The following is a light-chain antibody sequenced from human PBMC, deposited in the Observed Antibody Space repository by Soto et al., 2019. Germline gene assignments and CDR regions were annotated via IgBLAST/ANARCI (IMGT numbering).Light chain of an antibody. CDR1: SSDVGGGYNY. J-gene: IGLJ2*01. Sequence: QSALTQAPSASGSPGQSVTISCTGTSSDVGGGYNYVSWYQHHPGKVPKLMIYEVSKRPSGVPDRFYGSKSGNTASLTVSGLQAEDGADYFCSSYAGNNNLIFGGGTKVTV. CDR3: SSYAGNNNLI. CDR2: EVS. V-gene: IGLV2-8*01.